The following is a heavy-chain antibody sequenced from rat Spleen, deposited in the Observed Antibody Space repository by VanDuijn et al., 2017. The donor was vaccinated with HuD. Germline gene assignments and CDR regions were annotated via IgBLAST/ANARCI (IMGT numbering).Heavy chain of an antibody. J-gene: IGHJ2*01. V-gene: IGHV5-7*01. CDR1: GFTFSDYN. CDR2: ISYDGSST. CDR3: VRHEYYDGTFYHYFDY. Sequence: EVQLVESGGGLVQPGRSLKLSCAASGFTFSDYNMAWVRQAPKKGLEWVATISYDGSSTYYRDSVKGRFTVSRDNAKSILYLQMDSLRSEDTATYYCVRHEYYDGTFYHYFDYWGQGVMVTVSS. D-gene: IGHD1-12*02.